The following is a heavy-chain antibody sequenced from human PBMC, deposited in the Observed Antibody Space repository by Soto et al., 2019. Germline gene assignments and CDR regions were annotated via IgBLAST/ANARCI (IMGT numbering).Heavy chain of an antibody. CDR1: WVSIGDIGCH. J-gene: IGHJ1*01. D-gene: IGHD6-13*01. CDR2: IYYSEST. CDR3: LGEYGIGGIRSVSAF. Sequence: SQMMCLPWTVVWVSIGDIGCHLIRIRKNPGKGLEWIGSIYYSESTYYNPSLKSRVTISVDTSKHQFSLKLSSVTAADTAVYFFLGEYGIGGIRSVSAFWGKGT. V-gene: IGHV4-39*01.